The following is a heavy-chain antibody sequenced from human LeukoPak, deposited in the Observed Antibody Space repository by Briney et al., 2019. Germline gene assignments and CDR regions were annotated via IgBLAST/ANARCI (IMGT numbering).Heavy chain of an antibody. D-gene: IGHD2-15*01. V-gene: IGHV1-18*01. CDR3: ARDALVNIVVVVAANYYYYGMDV. CDR1: GYTFTSYG. Sequence: ASVKVSCKASGYTFTSYGISWVRQAPGQGLEWMGWISAYNGNTNYAQKLQGRVTMTTDTSTSTAYMELRSLRPDDTAVYYCARDALVNIVVVVAANYYYYGMDVWGQGTTVTVSS. J-gene: IGHJ6*02. CDR2: ISAYNGNT.